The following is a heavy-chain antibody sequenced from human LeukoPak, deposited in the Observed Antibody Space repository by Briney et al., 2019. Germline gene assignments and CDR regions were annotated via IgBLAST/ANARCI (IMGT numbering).Heavy chain of an antibody. J-gene: IGHJ4*02. CDR1: GFTFSSYS. V-gene: IGHV3-21*01. D-gene: IGHD2-15*01. CDR3: ARDPVGYCSGGSCYAGFDY. Sequence: GGSLRLSCAASGFTFSSYSMNWVRQAPGKGLEWVSSISSSSSYIYYADSVKGRFTISRDNAKNSLYLQMNSLRAEDTAVYYCARDPVGYCSGGSCYAGFDYWSQGTLVTVSS. CDR2: ISSSSSYI.